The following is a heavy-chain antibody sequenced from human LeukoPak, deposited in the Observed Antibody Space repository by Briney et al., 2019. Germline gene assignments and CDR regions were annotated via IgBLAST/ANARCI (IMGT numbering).Heavy chain of an antibody. CDR1: GFTFSSYG. V-gene: IGHV3-33*01. CDR3: ARESTNNWFDP. J-gene: IGHJ5*02. D-gene: IGHD5/OR15-5a*01. CDR2: MWYDGSNK. Sequence: PGGSLRLSCAASGFTFSSYGMHWVRQAPGKGLEWVAVMWYDGSNKYYADSVKGRFTISRDNSKNTLYLQMNSLRAEDTAVYYCARESTNNWFDPWGQGTLVTVSS.